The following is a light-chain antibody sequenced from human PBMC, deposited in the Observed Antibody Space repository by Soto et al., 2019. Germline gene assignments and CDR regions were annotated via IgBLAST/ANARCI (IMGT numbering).Light chain of an antibody. V-gene: IGKV3-11*01. CDR1: QSVSSS. Sequence: ETVMTQSPATLSLSPGERVTLSCRASQSVSSSLAWYQQKPGQAPRLLIYGASTRATGIPARFSGSGSGTDFSLIISSLEPEDFAVYYCQQRSDWPPITFGQGTRLEIK. J-gene: IGKJ5*01. CDR3: QQRSDWPPIT. CDR2: GAS.